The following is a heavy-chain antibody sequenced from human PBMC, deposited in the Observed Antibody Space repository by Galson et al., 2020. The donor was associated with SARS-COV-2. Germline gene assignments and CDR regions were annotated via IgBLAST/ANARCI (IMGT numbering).Heavy chain of an antibody. D-gene: IGHD2-15*01. V-gene: IGHV4-61*02. CDR3: ATRYCSGGTCYGDAFDI. J-gene: IGHJ3*02. CDR1: GGSISSGGYY. Sequence: SETLSLTCTVSGGSISSGGYYWSWIRQPAGKGLEWIGRIYTSGSTNYNPSLKSRVTISIDTSKSQISLRLSSVTAADTAVYYCATRYCSGGTCYGDAFDIWGQGTMVTVS. CDR2: IYTSGST.